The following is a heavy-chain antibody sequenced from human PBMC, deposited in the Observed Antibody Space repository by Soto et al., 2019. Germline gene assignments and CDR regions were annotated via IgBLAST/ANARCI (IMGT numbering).Heavy chain of an antibody. CDR1: GFTFTNAW. D-gene: IGHD2-15*01. CDR3: TTDPSKDDVVVVPAHYYYYAMDV. V-gene: IGHV3-15*01. J-gene: IGHJ6*02. Sequence: EVQLVESGGGLVKPGGSLRLSCAVSGFTFTNAWMSWVRQAPGKGLEWVGRIKSKTDGGTRDYAAPVKGRFTISRDDSKNTLFLQMNSLKTEDTAVYYCTTDPSKDDVVVVPAHYYYYAMDVWGQGTTVTVSS. CDR2: IKSKTDGGTR.